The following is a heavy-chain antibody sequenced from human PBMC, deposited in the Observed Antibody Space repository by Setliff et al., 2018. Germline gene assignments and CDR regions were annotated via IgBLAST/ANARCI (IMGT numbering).Heavy chain of an antibody. Sequence: GGSLRLSCVASGFTFSSYAMSWARQAPGKGLEWVANIKSYGREKNYADSVKGRFSISRDDASSSLYLQMDNLRVEDTAVYYCARGRFFTYWGQGTPVTVSS. J-gene: IGHJ4*02. D-gene: IGHD3-3*01. V-gene: IGHV3-7*01. CDR3: ARGRFFTY. CDR2: IKSYGREK. CDR1: GFTFSSYA.